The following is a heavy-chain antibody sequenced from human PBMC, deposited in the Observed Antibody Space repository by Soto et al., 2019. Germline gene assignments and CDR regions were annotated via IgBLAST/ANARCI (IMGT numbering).Heavy chain of an antibody. CDR3: AREGAWGVVIKTNWFDP. CDR1: GGTFSSYA. V-gene: IGHV1-69*06. CDR2: IIPIFGTA. J-gene: IGHJ5*02. D-gene: IGHD3-3*01. Sequence: QVPLVQSGAEVKKPGSSVKVSCKASGGTFSSYAISWVRQAPGQGLEWMGGIIPIFGTANYAQKFQGRVTITADKSTSTAYMELSSLRSDDTAVYYCAREGAWGVVIKTNWFDPWGQGTLVTVSS.